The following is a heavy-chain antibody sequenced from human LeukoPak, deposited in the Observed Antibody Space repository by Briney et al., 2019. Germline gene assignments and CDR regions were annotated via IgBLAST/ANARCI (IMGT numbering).Heavy chain of an antibody. V-gene: IGHV4-39*01. CDR1: GGSISSSSYY. CDR2: IYYSGST. CDR3: ARRDIVVVPATDAFDI. J-gene: IGHJ3*02. Sequence: SETLSLTCTVSGGSISSSSYYWGWIRQPPGKGLEWIGSIYYSGSTYYNPSLKSRVTISVDMSKNQFSLKLSSVTAADTAVYYCARRDIVVVPATDAFDIWGQGTMVTVSS. D-gene: IGHD2-2*01.